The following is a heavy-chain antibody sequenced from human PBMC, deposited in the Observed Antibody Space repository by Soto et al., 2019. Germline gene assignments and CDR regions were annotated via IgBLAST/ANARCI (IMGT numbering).Heavy chain of an antibody. Sequence: QVQLQESGPGLVKPSQTLSLTCTVSGGSISSGDYYWSWIRQPPGNGLEWIGYIYYSGSPYYNPSLKSRVTISVDPSKNQFSRKPSSVTAADTAVYYCARERGTTSFALPDIDYWGQGTLVTVSS. J-gene: IGHJ4*02. CDR2: IYYSGSP. V-gene: IGHV4-30-4*01. CDR1: GGSISSGDYY. CDR3: ARERGTTSFALPDIDY. D-gene: IGHD1-7*01.